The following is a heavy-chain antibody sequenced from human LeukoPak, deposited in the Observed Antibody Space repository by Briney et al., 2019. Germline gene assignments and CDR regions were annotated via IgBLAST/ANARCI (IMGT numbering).Heavy chain of an antibody. CDR3: ARVLDEWELPPYFDY. D-gene: IGHD1-26*01. CDR2: IYSGGST. V-gene: IGHV3-66*01. Sequence: GGSLRLSCAASGFTVSSNYMSWVRQAPEKGLEWVSVIYSGGSTYYADSVKGRFTISRDNSKNTLYLQMNSLRAEDTAVYYCARVLDEWELPPYFDYWGQGTLVTVSS. J-gene: IGHJ4*02. CDR1: GFTVSSNY.